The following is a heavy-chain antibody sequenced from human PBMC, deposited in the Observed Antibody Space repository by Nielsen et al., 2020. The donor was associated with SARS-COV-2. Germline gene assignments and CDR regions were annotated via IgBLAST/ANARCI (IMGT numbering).Heavy chain of an antibody. J-gene: IGHJ6*02. V-gene: IGHV1-2*06. D-gene: IGHD6-13*01. CDR3: ARDLSGAAAGVSPLHYYYYGMDV. CDR2: INPNSGGT. Sequence: ASVKVSCKASGYTFTGYYMHWVRQAPGQGLEWMGRINPNSGGTNYAQKLQGRVTMTTDTSTSTAYMELRSLRSDDTAVYYCARDLSGAAAGVSPLHYYYYGMDVWGQGTTVTVSS. CDR1: GYTFTGYY.